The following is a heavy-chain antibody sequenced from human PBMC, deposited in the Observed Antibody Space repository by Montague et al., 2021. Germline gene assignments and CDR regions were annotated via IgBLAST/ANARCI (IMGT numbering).Heavy chain of an antibody. J-gene: IGHJ5*01. Sequence: SETLSLTCTVSGGSISSFYWSWIRQPPEKGLELIAYIYYSGSAGGTTNYNPSLKSRVTISVDSSKNQLSLQLTSVTTADKAVYYCARGHGNSYDSLDSWGQGTLIAVSA. CDR2: IYYSGSAGGTT. CDR3: ARGHGNSYDSLDS. D-gene: IGHD5-18*01. CDR1: GGSISSFY. V-gene: IGHV4-59*13.